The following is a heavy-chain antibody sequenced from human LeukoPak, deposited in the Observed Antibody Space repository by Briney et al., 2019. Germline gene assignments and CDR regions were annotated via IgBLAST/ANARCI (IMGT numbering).Heavy chain of an antibody. J-gene: IGHJ5*02. V-gene: IGHV3-30-3*01. CDR2: ISYDGSNK. D-gene: IGHD3-22*01. CDR3: ARDALHYYDSSGYYYHHNWFDP. Sequence: PGRSLRLSCAASGCTFSSYAMHWVRQAPGKGLEWVAVISYDGSNKYYAVSVKGRFTISRDNSKNTLYLQMNSLRAEDTAVYYCARDALHYYDSSGYYYHHNWFDPWGQGTLLTVSS. CDR1: GCTFSSYA.